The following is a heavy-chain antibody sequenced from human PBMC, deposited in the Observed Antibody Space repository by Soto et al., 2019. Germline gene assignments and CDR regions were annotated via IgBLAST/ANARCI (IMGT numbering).Heavy chain of an antibody. J-gene: IGHJ6*02. CDR3: ARDQYGYYYFGLDV. Sequence: GGSLRLSCAASRFTFSSYWITWVHQAPGKGLEWVANIKQDGNEKYYVDSVKGRFTISRDNAKDSLYLQMNSLRAEDTAVYYCARDQYGYYYFGLDVWGQGTTVTVSS. CDR1: RFTFSSYW. D-gene: IGHD4-17*01. CDR2: IKQDGNEK. V-gene: IGHV3-7*03.